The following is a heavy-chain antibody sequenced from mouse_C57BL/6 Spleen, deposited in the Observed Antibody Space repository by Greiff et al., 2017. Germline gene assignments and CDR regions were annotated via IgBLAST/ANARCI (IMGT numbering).Heavy chain of an antibody. V-gene: IGHV1-82*01. Sequence: QVQLQQSGPELVKPGASVKISCKASGYAFSSSWMNWVKQRPGKGLEWIGRIYPGDGDTNYNGKFKGKATLTADKSSSTAYRQLSSLTSEDSAVYFCARERALITTVVDAMDYWGQGTSVTVSS. CDR3: ARERALITTVVDAMDY. D-gene: IGHD1-1*01. CDR2: IYPGDGDT. J-gene: IGHJ4*01. CDR1: GYAFSSSW.